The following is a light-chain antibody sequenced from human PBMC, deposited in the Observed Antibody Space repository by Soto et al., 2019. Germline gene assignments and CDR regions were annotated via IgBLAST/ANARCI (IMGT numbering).Light chain of an antibody. V-gene: IGKV3-11*01. CDR1: QSVNSY. CDR3: QQRSNWPST. CDR2: DAS. Sequence: EIVLTQSPATLSLSPGERATLSCRASQSVNSYLAWYQQKPGQAPRLLIYDASNRATGIPARFSGSGSGTDFTLTISSLEPEDLAVYYCQQRSNWPSTFGQGTKLEIK. J-gene: IGKJ2*01.